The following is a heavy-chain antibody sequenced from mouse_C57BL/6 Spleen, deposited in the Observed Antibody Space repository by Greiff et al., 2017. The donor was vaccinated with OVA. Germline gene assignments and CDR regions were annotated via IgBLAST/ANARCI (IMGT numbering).Heavy chain of an antibody. V-gene: IGHV1-53*01. J-gene: IGHJ4*01. CDR3: ARSGYYYGSSGAMDY. CDR1: GYTFTSYW. D-gene: IGHD1-1*01. CDR2: INPSNGGT. Sequence: QVQLQQPGTELVKPGASVKLSCKASGYTFTSYWMHWVTQRPGQGLEWIGNINPSNGGTNYNEKFKSKATLTVDKSSSTAYMQLSSLTSEDTAGYYCARSGYYYGSSGAMDYGGQGTSVTVSS.